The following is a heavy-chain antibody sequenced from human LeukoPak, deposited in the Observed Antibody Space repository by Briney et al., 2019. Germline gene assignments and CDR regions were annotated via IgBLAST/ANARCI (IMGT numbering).Heavy chain of an antibody. J-gene: IGHJ3*02. Sequence: GASVKVSCKASGYTFTGYYMHWVRQAPGQGLEWMGWINPNSGGTSYAQKFQGRVTMTRDTSISTAYMELRSLRSDETAVYYCARDSLGVSRGWYRENTFDIWGQGTLVTVSS. V-gene: IGHV1-2*02. CDR2: INPNSGGT. CDR1: GYTFTGYY. CDR3: ARDSLGVSRGWYRENTFDI. D-gene: IGHD6-19*01.